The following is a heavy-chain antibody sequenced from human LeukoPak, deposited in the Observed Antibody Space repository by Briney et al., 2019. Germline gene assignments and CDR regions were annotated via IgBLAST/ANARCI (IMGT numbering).Heavy chain of an antibody. V-gene: IGHV3-7*01. CDR2: IKQDGSEK. CDR3: AKDLRSSCLDY. D-gene: IGHD6-13*01. Sequence: GGSLRLSCAASGFTFSSYWMSWVRQAPGKGLEWVANIKQDGSEKYYVDSVKGRFTISRDNAKNSLYLQMNSLRAEDAAVYYCAKDLRSSCLDYWGQGTLVTVSS. J-gene: IGHJ4*02. CDR1: GFTFSSYW.